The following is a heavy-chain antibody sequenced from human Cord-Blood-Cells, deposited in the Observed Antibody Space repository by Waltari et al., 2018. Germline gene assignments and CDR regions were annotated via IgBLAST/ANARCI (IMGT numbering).Heavy chain of an antibody. CDR2: IYYSGST. CDR3: ARRGPGFFDY. V-gene: IGHV4-39*01. CDR1: GGSISSSSYY. Sequence: QLQLQESGPGLVQPSETLSLTCTVSGGSISSSSYYWGWIRQPPGKGLEWIGSIYYSGSTYYNPSLKSRVTISVDTSKNQFSLKLSSVTAADTAVYYCARRGPGFFDYWGQGTLVTVSS. D-gene: IGHD1-1*01. J-gene: IGHJ4*02.